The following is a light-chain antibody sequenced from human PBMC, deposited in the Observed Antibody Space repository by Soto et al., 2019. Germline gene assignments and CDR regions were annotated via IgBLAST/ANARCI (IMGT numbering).Light chain of an antibody. J-gene: IGKJ1*01. CDR2: GAS. V-gene: IGKV3-20*01. CDR1: QSVSSRY. CDR3: HQYDSCT. Sequence: DILLTQSPGTLSLSPGERATLSCRASQSVSSRYLAWYQQKPGQAPRLLIYGASSRATGIPDRFSGSGSGTDFPLTISRMQNEDSAVYYRHQYDSCTFGQVTKVDIK.